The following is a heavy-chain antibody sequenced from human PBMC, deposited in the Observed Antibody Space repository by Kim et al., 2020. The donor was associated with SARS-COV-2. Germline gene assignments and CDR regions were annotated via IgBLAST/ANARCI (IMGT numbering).Heavy chain of an antibody. CDR3: AKVYTSNYDILTGYYFDY. D-gene: IGHD3-9*01. CDR2: ISGSGGST. Sequence: GGSLRLSCAASGFTFSSYAMSWVRQAPGKGLEWVSAISGSGGSTYYADSVKGRFTISRDNSKNTLYLQMNSLRAEDTAVYYCAKVYTSNYDILTGYYFDYWGQGTLVTVSS. V-gene: IGHV3-23*01. CDR1: GFTFSSYA. J-gene: IGHJ4*02.